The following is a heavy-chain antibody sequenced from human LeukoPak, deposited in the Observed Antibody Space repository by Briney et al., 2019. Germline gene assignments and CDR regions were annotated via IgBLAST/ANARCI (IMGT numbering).Heavy chain of an antibody. V-gene: IGHV3-30*14. CDR3: ARDTLVGAVD. CDR1: GFTFSSYA. D-gene: IGHD1-26*01. J-gene: IGHJ4*02. CDR2: ISYDGSNK. Sequence: GGSLRLSCAASGFTFSSYAMHWVRQAPGKGLEWVAVISYDGSNKYYADSVKGRFTISRDNSKNTLYLQMNSLRAEDTAVYYCARDTLVGAVDWGQGTLVTVSS.